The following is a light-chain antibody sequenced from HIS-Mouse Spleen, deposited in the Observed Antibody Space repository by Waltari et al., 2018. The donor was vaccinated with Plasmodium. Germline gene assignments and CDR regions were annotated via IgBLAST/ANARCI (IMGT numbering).Light chain of an antibody. J-gene: IGKJ2*01. CDR3: QQYDNLPYT. V-gene: IGKV1-33*01. Sequence: DIQMTKSPSSLSASVGGRVIITCQASQDISNYLTWYQQKPGKAPKLLIYDASNLETGVPSRFSGSGSGTDFTFTISSLQPEDIATYYCQQYDNLPYTFGQGTKLEIK. CDR2: DAS. CDR1: QDISNY.